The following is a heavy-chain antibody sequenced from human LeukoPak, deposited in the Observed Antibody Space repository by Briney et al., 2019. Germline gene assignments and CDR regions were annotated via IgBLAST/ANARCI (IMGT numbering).Heavy chain of an antibody. D-gene: IGHD2-2*01. Sequence: ASVKVSCKASGYTFSSYDITWVRQATGQGLEWMGWMNPESGNTGYAEKFQGRVTMSRDASASTAYMELGSLRSEDTAVYYCARAVRHQLLSDLWGQGRLITVSS. CDR1: GYTFSSYD. J-gene: IGHJ5*02. CDR3: ARAVRHQLLSDL. CDR2: MNPESGNT. V-gene: IGHV1-8*01.